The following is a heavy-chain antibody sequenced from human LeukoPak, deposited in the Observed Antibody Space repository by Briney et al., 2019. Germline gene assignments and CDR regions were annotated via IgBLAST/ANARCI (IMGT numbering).Heavy chain of an antibody. Sequence: GGSLRLSCAASGFTFSSYAMSWVRQAPGKGLEWVSAISGSGGSTYYADSVEGRFTISRDNSKNTLFLQMNSLRAEDTAVYYCAKACIHGDCPFEYWGQGTLVTVSS. V-gene: IGHV3-23*01. D-gene: IGHD2-21*02. J-gene: IGHJ4*02. CDR1: GFTFSSYA. CDR3: AKACIHGDCPFEY. CDR2: ISGSGGST.